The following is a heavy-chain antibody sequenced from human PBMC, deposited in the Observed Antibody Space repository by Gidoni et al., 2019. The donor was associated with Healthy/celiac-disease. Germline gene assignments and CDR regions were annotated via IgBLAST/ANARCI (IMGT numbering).Heavy chain of an antibody. CDR3: AREPDYDFWSGYVVRGYYYGMDV. D-gene: IGHD3-3*01. J-gene: IGHJ6*02. CDR2: INHSGST. CDR1: GGCLSGYY. V-gene: IGHV4-34*01. Sequence: QVQLQQWGAGLLKPSETLSLTCAVYGGCLSGYYWSWIRQPPRKGLDWVGKINHSGSTNYNPSLKSRVTISVDTSKNQFSLKLSSVTAADTAVYYCAREPDYDFWSGYVVRGYYYGMDVWGQGTTVTVSS.